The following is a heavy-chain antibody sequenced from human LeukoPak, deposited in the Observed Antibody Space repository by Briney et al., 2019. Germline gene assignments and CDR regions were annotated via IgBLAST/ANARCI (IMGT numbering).Heavy chain of an antibody. CDR1: GGSFSGYY. CDR2: INHSGST. D-gene: IGHD5-18*01. V-gene: IGHV4-34*01. Sequence: SETLSLTCAVYGGSFSGYYWSWIRQPPGNGLEWIGEINHSGSTNYNPSLKSRVTISVDTSKNQFSLKLSSVTAADTAVYYCARGRRVWIQLWSTVDYWGQGTLVTVSS. J-gene: IGHJ4*02. CDR3: ARGRRVWIQLWSTVDY.